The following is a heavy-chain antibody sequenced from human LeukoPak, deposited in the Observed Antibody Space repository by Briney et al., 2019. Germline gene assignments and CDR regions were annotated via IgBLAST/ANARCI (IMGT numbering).Heavy chain of an antibody. CDR1: GGSISSSSYC. CDR2: IYYRGST. D-gene: IGHD3-10*01. J-gene: IGHJ4*02. CDR3: ARRINMVRGVILYYFDY. Sequence: SETLSLTCTVSGGSISSSSYCWGWLRHPPGKGLEWIGRIYYRGSTYYNPSIKSRVTISVDTSKNQSSLKLSSVTAADTAVYYCARRINMVRGVILYYFDYWGQGTLVTVSS. V-gene: IGHV4-39*01.